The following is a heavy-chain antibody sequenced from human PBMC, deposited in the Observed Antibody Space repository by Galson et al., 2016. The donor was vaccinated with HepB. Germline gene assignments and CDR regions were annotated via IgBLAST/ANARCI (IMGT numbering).Heavy chain of an antibody. J-gene: IGHJ5*02. Sequence: SVKVSCKASGYTFTTYGMHWVRQAPGQRLEWMGWINGGIGNTEYSQKFQGRVSITRDKSASTAYMEVSSLTSEDTAVYYCARDCSSATCWPWGYSYFDAWGQGTPVTVSS. CDR2: INGGIGNT. V-gene: IGHV1-3*01. D-gene: IGHD2-2*01. CDR1: GYTFTTYG. CDR3: ARDCSSATCWPWGYSYFDA.